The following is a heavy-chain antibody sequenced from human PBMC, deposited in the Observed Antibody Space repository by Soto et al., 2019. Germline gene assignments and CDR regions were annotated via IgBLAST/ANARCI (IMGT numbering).Heavy chain of an antibody. V-gene: IGHV3-23*01. CDR3: AKVRIQLWLRGFDY. CDR1: GFTFSSYA. J-gene: IGHJ4*02. Sequence: EVQLLESGGGLVQPGGSLRLSCAASGFTFSSYAMSWVRQAPGKGLEWVSAISGSGGSTYYADSVKGRFTISRDNSKNTLYLQMKSLRAEAKAVYYCAKVRIQLWLRGFDYWGQGTLVTVSS. CDR2: ISGSGGST. D-gene: IGHD5-18*01.